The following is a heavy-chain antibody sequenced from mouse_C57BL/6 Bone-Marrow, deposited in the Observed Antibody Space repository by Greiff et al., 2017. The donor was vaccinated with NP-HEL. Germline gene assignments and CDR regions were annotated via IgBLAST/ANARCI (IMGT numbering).Heavy chain of an antibody. D-gene: IGHD1-1*01. Sequence: VQLQQSGPELVKPGASVKISCKASGYTFTDYYMNWVKQSHGKSLEWIGDINPNNGGTSYNQKFKGKATLTVDKSSSTAYMELRSLTSDDSAVYYCARGYYGSSYWFAYWGQGTLVTVSA. CDR3: ARGYYGSSYWFAY. CDR1: GYTFTDYY. J-gene: IGHJ3*01. CDR2: INPNNGGT. V-gene: IGHV1-26*01.